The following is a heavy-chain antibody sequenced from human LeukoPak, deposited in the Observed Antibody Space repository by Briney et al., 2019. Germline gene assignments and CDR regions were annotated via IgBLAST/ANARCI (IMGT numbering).Heavy chain of an antibody. V-gene: IGHV1-18*01. D-gene: IGHD5-18*01. J-gene: IGHJ4*02. Sequence: ASVKVSCKASGYTFTIYGISWVRQAPGQGLEWMGWISAYNGNTHYVQKLQGRVTMTTDTSTSTAYMELRSLRSDDTAVYYCARDIPTAMVPHFVNYWGQGTLVTVSS. CDR3: ARDIPTAMVPHFVNY. CDR1: GYTFTIYG. CDR2: ISAYNGNT.